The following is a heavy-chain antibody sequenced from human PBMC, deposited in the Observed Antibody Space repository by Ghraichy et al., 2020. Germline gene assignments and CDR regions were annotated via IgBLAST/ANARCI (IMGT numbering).Heavy chain of an antibody. V-gene: IGHV1-2*02. CDR3: ARDDGSYRDY. D-gene: IGHD3-10*01. CDR1: GYTFTGYY. CDR2: INSNTGVT. J-gene: IGHJ4*02. Sequence: ASVKVSCKASGYTFTGYYLHWVRQAPGQGLEWMGWINSNTGVTNSAQKFQVRLTMTRDTSISTVYMELSGLTSDDTAVYYCARDDGSYRDYWGQGTLVTVSS.